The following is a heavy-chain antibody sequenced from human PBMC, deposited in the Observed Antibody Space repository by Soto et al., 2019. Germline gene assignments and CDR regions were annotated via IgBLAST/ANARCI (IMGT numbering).Heavy chain of an antibody. V-gene: IGHV3-11*01. CDR3: ARIKSGITIFGVVIHPLDY. CDR2: ISSSGSTI. D-gene: IGHD3-3*01. J-gene: IGHJ4*02. Sequence: PGGSLRLSCAASGFTFSDYYMSWIRQAPGKGLEWVSYISSSGSTIYYADSVKGRFTISRDNAKNSLYLQMNSLRAEDTAVYYCARIKSGITIFGVVIHPLDYSGQGTLVTVSS. CDR1: GFTFSDYY.